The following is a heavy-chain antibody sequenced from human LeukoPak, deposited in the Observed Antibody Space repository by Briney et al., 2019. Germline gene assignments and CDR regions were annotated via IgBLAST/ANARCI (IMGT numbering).Heavy chain of an antibody. Sequence: ASVKVSCKASGYTFTSYDINWVRQATGQGLEWMGWMNPNSGNTGYAQKFQGRVTITRNTSISTAYMELSSLRSEDTAVYYCARGDSSGWVGNFDYWGQGTLVTVSS. CDR2: MNPNSGNT. J-gene: IGHJ4*02. V-gene: IGHV1-8*03. D-gene: IGHD6-19*01. CDR3: ARGDSSGWVGNFDY. CDR1: GYTFTSYD.